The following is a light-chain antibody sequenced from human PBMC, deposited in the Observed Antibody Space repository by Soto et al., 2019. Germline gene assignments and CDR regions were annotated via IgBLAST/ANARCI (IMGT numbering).Light chain of an antibody. CDR3: QQYGSSPMYA. Sequence: EIVLTQSPGTLSLSPGERATLSCRASQSVSSSYLAWYQQKPGQAPRLLIYGASSRATGIPDRFSGSVSGTDFTLPISRLEPEDFAVYYCQQYGSSPMYAFGQGTKLEIK. CDR1: QSVSSSY. V-gene: IGKV3-20*01. CDR2: GAS. J-gene: IGKJ2*01.